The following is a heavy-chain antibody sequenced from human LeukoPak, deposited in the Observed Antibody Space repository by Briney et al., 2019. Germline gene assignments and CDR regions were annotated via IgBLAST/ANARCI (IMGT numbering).Heavy chain of an antibody. Sequence: PSETLSLTCTVSGGSISSGGYYWRWIRQHPGKGLEWIGYIYYSGSTYYNPSLKSRVTISVDTSKNQFSLKLSSVTAADTAVYYCAREDDYDILTGTGGFDYWGQGTLVTVSS. CDR2: IYYSGST. CDR1: GGSISSGGYY. D-gene: IGHD3-9*01. CDR3: AREDDYDILTGTGGFDY. V-gene: IGHV4-31*03. J-gene: IGHJ4*02.